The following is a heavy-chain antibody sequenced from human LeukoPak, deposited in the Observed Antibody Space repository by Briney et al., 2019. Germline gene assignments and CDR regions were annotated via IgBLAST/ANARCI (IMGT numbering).Heavy chain of an antibody. J-gene: IGHJ3*02. CDR2: INWNGGST. D-gene: IGHD6-13*01. CDR1: GFTFDDYG. Sequence: GGSLRLSCAASGFTFDDYGMSWVRQAPGKGLEWVSGINWNGGSTGYADSVMGRFTISRDNAKNSLYLQMNSLRAEDTALYYCARDSGYSSSWYDAFDIWGQGTMVTVSS. V-gene: IGHV3-20*04. CDR3: ARDSGYSSSWYDAFDI.